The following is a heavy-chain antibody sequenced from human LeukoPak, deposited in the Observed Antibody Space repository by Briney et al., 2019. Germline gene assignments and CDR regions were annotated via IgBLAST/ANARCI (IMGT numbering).Heavy chain of an antibody. V-gene: IGHV1-46*01. CDR2: INPSGGST. D-gene: IGHD3-22*01. Sequence: GASVKVSCKASGYTFTSYYMHCVRHAPGQGLEWMGIINPSGGSTSYAQKFQGRVTMTRDTSTSTVYMELSSLRSEDTAVYYCARARAFLTMIAPNDYWGQGTLVTVSS. CDR1: GYTFTSYY. CDR3: ARARAFLTMIAPNDY. J-gene: IGHJ4*02.